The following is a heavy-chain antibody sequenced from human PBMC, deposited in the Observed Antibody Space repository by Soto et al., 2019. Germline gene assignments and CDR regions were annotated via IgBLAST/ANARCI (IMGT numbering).Heavy chain of an antibody. J-gene: IGHJ4*02. Sequence: GGSLRLSCAASGFTFDDYTMHWVRQAPGKGLEWVSLISWDGGSTYYAESVKGRFTISRDNSKNSLYLQMNSLRTEDTALYYCAKGGTEAAAGTKILESLTGDFDYWGQGTLVTVSS. CDR1: GFTFDDYT. V-gene: IGHV3-43*01. D-gene: IGHD6-13*01. CDR3: AKGGTEAAAGTKILESLTGDFDY. CDR2: ISWDGGST.